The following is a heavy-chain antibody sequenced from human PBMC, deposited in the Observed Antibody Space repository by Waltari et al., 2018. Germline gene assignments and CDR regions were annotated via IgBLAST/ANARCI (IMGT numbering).Heavy chain of an antibody. CDR2: MNPNSGNT. CDR3: ARGRKYQLKSGYYFDY. V-gene: IGHV1-8*03. Sequence: QVQLVQSGAEVKKPGASVKVSCKASGYTFTSYDINWVRQATGQGLEWMGWMNPNSGNTGYAQKFQGRVTITRNTSISTAYMELSSLRSEDTAVYYCARGRKYQLKSGYYFDYWGQGTLVTVSS. CDR1: GYTFTSYD. D-gene: IGHD2-2*01. J-gene: IGHJ4*02.